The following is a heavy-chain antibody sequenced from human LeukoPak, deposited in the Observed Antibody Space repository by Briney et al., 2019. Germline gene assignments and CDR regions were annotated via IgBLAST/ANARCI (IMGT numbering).Heavy chain of an antibody. CDR2: IYSGGST. D-gene: IGHD2-8*01. Sequence: GGSLRLSCEASGFSVSSNYMSWVRQAPGKGLEWVSVIYSGGSTYYADSVKGRFTIARDNSKNTLYLQMISLRAEDTAVYDCARDFTRMGYYYGMDVWGQGTTVTVSS. CDR3: ARDFTRMGYYYGMDV. CDR1: GFSVSSNY. J-gene: IGHJ6*02. V-gene: IGHV3-53*01.